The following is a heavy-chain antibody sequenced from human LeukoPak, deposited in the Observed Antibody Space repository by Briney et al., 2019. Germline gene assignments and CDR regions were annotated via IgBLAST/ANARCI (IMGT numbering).Heavy chain of an antibody. Sequence: KPSETLSLTCTVSGGSISIYYWSWIRQPPGKGLEWIGYIYYSGSTNYNPSLKSRVTISVDTSKNQLSLKLSSVTAADTAVYYCALRDHDFWSGYYTEWGQGTLVTVSS. D-gene: IGHD3-3*01. V-gene: IGHV4-59*01. CDR3: ALRDHDFWSGYYTE. J-gene: IGHJ4*02. CDR2: IYYSGST. CDR1: GGSISIYY.